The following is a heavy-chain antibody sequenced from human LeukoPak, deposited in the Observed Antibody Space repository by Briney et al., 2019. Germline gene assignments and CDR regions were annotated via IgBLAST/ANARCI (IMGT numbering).Heavy chain of an antibody. CDR3: ATHSSSWGEFDY. CDR2: IYYSGST. Sequence: PSETVSLTCTVSGGSISSSDYYWGWIRQPPGKGLECIGSIYYSGSTYYNPSLKSRVTISVDTSKNQFSLKLSSVTAADTAVYYCATHSSSWGEFDYWGQGTLVTVSS. D-gene: IGHD6-13*01. J-gene: IGHJ4*02. CDR1: GGSISSSDYY. V-gene: IGHV4-39*01.